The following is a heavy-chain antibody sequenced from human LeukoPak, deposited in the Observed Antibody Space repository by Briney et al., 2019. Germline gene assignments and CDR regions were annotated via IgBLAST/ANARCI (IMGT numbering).Heavy chain of an antibody. D-gene: IGHD6-6*01. CDR3: ARVRGSSSV. V-gene: IGHV4-34*01. CDR2: INHSGST. CDR1: GGSFSGYY. J-gene: IGHJ4*02. Sequence: SETLSLTCAVYGGSFSGYYWSWIRQPPGKGLEWIGEINHSGSTNYNPSLKSRVTISVDPSKNQFSLKLSSVTAADTAVYYCARVRGSSSVWDQGTLVTVSS.